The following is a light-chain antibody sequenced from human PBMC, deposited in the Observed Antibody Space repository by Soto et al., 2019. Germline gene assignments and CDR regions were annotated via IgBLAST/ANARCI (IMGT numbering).Light chain of an antibody. CDR1: QSISSY. V-gene: IGKV1-39*01. Sequence: DIQMTQSPSSLSASVGDRVTITCRASQSISSYLNWYQQKPGKAPKLLIYAASSLQSGVPSRFSGSGSGTDFTLTISSLQPADFATYYCQQSYSTPLGFGGGTKVEIK. J-gene: IGKJ4*01. CDR2: AAS. CDR3: QQSYSTPLG.